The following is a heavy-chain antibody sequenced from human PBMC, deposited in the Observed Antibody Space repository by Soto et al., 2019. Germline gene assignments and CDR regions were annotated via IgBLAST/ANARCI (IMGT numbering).Heavy chain of an antibody. D-gene: IGHD2-2*01. CDR1: GFSLSNYA. Sequence: EVQLLESGGGLVQPGGSLRLSCAASGFSLSNYAMSWVRQAPGKGLERVSSISGRSDTTYYADSVKGRFSIANNNSKSTLYLQMDSIRAEDTALYYCARASYCSSTTCLEDVWGQGTTVSVSS. J-gene: IGHJ6*02. V-gene: IGHV3-23*01. CDR2: ISGRSDTT. CDR3: ARASYCSSTTCLEDV.